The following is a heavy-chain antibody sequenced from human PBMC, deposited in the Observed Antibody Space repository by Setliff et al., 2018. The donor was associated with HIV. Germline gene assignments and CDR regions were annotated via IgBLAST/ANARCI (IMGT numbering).Heavy chain of an antibody. CDR3: AAVPWGHSSLIIDH. J-gene: IGHJ4*02. CDR1: GLIFSSYE. V-gene: IGHV3-48*03. CDR2: IGGHGSII. D-gene: IGHD3-16*01. Sequence: PGGSLRLSCAASGLIFSSYEMNWVRQAPGKGLEWISSIGGHGSIIHYADPVKGRFTISRDNAKNSVYLQMHSLRVEDTAVYYCAAVPWGHSSLIIDHWGQGTPVTVSS.